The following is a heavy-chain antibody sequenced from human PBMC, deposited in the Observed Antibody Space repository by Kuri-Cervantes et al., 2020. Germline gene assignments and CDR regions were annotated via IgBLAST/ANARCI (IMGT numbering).Heavy chain of an antibody. CDR1: GFTFDDYA. D-gene: IGHD3-9*01. CDR2: ISWNSGNI. Sequence: SLKISCAASGFTFDDYAMYWVRQAPGKGLEWVSGISWNSGNIGYADSVKGRFTISRDNAKNSLYLQMNSLTTEDTAFYYCAKEGDLLRNFDLSYYFDYWGQGALVTVSS. CDR3: AKEGDLLRNFDLSYYFDY. J-gene: IGHJ4*02. V-gene: IGHV3-9*01.